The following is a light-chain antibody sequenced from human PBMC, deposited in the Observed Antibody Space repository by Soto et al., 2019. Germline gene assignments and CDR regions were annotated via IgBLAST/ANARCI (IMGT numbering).Light chain of an antibody. Sequence: DIQMTQSPSTLSASVGDRVTISCRASQSISNWLAWYQQKPGKAPKLLIYKASSLESGVPSRFSGSGSGTEFTLTISSLQPDDFATYYCQEHKAYSYTFGQGTKVDIK. V-gene: IGKV1-5*03. J-gene: IGKJ2*01. CDR1: QSISNW. CDR2: KAS. CDR3: QEHKAYSYT.